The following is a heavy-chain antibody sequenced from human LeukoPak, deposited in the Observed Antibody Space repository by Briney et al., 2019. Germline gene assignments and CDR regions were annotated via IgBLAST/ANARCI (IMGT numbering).Heavy chain of an antibody. CDR3: ARDRYSSDVQYYFDY. CDR1: GGSISSYY. Sequence: SETLSLTCTVSGGSISSYYWSWIRQPPGKGLEWIGYIYYSGSTNYNPSLKSRVTISVDTSKNQFSLKLSSVTAADTAVYYCARDRYSSDVQYYFDYWGQGTLVTVSS. J-gene: IGHJ4*02. CDR2: IYYSGST. V-gene: IGHV4-59*01. D-gene: IGHD6-19*01.